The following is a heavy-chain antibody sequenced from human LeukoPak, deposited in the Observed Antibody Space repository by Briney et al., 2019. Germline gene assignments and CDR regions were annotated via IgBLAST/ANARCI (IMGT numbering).Heavy chain of an antibody. J-gene: IGHJ6*03. CDR2: ISGGST. V-gene: IGHV3-38-3*01. CDR1: GFTVSSNE. Sequence: PGGSLRLSCAASGFTVSSNEMSWVRQAPGKGLEWVSSISGGSTYYADSRKGRFTISRDNSKNTLYLQMNSLRAEDTAVYYCAKDRFGVLLWFGEDYYMDVWGKGTTVTVSS. CDR3: AKDRFGVLLWFGEDYYMDV. D-gene: IGHD3-10*01.